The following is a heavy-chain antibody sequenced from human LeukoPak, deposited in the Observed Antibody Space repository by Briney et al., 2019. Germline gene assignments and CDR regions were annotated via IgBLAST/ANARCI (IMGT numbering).Heavy chain of an antibody. CDR2: IYYSGST. J-gene: IGHJ3*02. V-gene: IGHV4-39*01. D-gene: IGHD3-22*01. CDR3: ARHDPLITMIVGERAFDI. CDR1: GGSISSSSYY. Sequence: RPSETLSLTCTVSGGSISSSSYYWGWIRQPPGKGLEWIGSIYYSGSTYYNPSLKSRVTISVDTSKNQFSLKLSSVTAADTAVYYCARHDPLITMIVGERAFDIWGQGTMVTVSS.